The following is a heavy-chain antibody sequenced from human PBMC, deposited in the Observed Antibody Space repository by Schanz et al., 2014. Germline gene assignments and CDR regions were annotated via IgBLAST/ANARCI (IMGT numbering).Heavy chain of an antibody. D-gene: IGHD3-10*01. CDR1: GFTFSSYS. J-gene: IGHJ4*02. V-gene: IGHV3-23*01. CDR3: ARIGGSVFDY. Sequence: EVQLLESGGGLVQPGGSLRLSCAASGFTFSSYSMNWLRQAPGKGLEWVSVIGVDGTTTYYADSVKGRFTISRDNSKNTLYLQMNSLRPEDTAVYYCARIGGSVFDYWAQGTLVTVSS. CDR2: IGVDGTTT.